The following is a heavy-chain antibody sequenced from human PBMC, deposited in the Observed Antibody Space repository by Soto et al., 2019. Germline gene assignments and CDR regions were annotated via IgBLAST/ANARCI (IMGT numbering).Heavy chain of an antibody. CDR1: GGSFSGYY. Sequence: SETLSLTCAVYGGSFSGYYWSWIRQPPGKGLEWIGEINHSGSTNYNPSLKSRVTISVDTSKNQFSLKLSSVTAADTAVYYCAFDSSGYLEYWGQGTLVTVSS. CDR3: AFDSSGYLEY. V-gene: IGHV4-34*01. J-gene: IGHJ4*02. CDR2: INHSGST. D-gene: IGHD3-22*01.